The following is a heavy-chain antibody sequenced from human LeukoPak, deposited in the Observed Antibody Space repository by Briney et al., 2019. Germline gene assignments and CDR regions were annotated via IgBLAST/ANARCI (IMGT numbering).Heavy chain of an antibody. Sequence: GGSLRLSCEASGFTFSSYGMTWVRQAPGKGLEWVAALSGSGGRTYYADSVKGRFTISRDNSKNTVYLQMNSLRAEDTAVYYCARTDGDIVVVPAAFDPWGQGTLVTVSS. J-gene: IGHJ5*02. CDR2: LSGSGGRT. V-gene: IGHV3-23*01. D-gene: IGHD2-2*01. CDR3: ARTDGDIVVVPAAFDP. CDR1: GFTFSSYG.